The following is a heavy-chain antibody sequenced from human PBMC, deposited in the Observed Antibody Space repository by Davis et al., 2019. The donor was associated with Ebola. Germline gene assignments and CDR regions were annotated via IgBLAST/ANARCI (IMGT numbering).Heavy chain of an antibody. CDR2: INDDRSDK. CDR3: ASSYGMDV. J-gene: IGHJ6*04. Sequence: GESLKISCAASGLTFSSYWMSWVRQAPGKGLEWVAKINDDRSDKYYVESVKGRFTISRDNAENSLYLQMNSLRAEDTAVYYCASSYGMDVWGKGTTVIVSS. V-gene: IGHV3-7*01. CDR1: GLTFSSYW.